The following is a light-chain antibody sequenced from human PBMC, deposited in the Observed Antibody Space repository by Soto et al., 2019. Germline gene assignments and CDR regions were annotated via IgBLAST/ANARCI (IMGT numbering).Light chain of an antibody. Sequence: QSVLTQPPSASETPGQGVTISCSGSSSDIGSNTVNWYQQLPGTAPKLLIYSNDQRPSGIPDRFSGYKSGTSASLAISGLQSEDEADYYCAAWDDSLNGHVFGTGTKVTVL. CDR1: SSDIGSNT. CDR3: AAWDDSLNGHV. CDR2: SND. J-gene: IGLJ1*01. V-gene: IGLV1-44*01.